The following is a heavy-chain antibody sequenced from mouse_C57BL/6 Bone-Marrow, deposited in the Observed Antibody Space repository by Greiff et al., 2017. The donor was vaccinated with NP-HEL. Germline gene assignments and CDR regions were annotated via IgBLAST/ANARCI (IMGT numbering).Heavy chain of an antibody. V-gene: IGHV7-1*01. J-gene: IGHJ2*01. Sequence: EVQGVESGGGLVQSGRSLRLSCATSGFTFSDFYMEWVRQAPGKGLEWIAASRNKANDYTTEYSASVKGRFIVSRDTSQSILYHQMNALRAEDTAIYYCARDDSSGGYFDYWGQGTTLTVSS. CDR3: ARDDSSGGYFDY. CDR1: GFTFSDFY. D-gene: IGHD3-2*02. CDR2: SRNKANDYTT.